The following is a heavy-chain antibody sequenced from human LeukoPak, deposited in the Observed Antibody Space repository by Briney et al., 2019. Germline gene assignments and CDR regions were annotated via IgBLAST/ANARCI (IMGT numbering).Heavy chain of an antibody. CDR2: ISWNSGSI. CDR1: GFTFDDYA. D-gene: IGHD3-9*01. CDR3: AKGDDILTGPIDY. V-gene: IGHV3-9*01. J-gene: IGHJ4*02. Sequence: GGSLRLSCAASGFTFDDYAMHWVRQAPGKGLEWVSGISWNSGSIGYADSVKGRFTISRDNAKNSLYLQMNSLRAEDTALYYCAKGDDILTGPIDYWGQGTLVTVSS.